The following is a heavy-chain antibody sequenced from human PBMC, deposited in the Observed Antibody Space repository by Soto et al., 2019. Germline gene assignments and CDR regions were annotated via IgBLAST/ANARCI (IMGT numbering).Heavy chain of an antibody. CDR1: GGSFSGYY. Sequence: SETLSLTCAVYGGSFSGYYWTWIRQPPGTGLEWKGEINHSGSTNYNPSLKSRVTIKIDTSKNHFSLKLTSVTAADTAVYYCARDKITGLFDYWGQGTLVTVSS. J-gene: IGHJ4*02. D-gene: IGHD2-8*02. CDR3: ARDKITGLFDY. CDR2: INHSGST. V-gene: IGHV4-34*01.